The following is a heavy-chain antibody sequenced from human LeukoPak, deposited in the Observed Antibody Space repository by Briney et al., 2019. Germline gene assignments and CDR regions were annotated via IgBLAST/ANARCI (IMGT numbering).Heavy chain of an antibody. CDR3: ARRDGSYFSWFDY. Sequence: PSETLSLTCTVSGGSISSYYWSWIRQPPGKGLEWIGYIYYSGSTNYNPSLKSRVTISVDTSKNQFSLKLSSVTAADTAVCYCARRDGSYFSWFDYWGQGTLVTVSS. J-gene: IGHJ4*02. V-gene: IGHV4-59*08. D-gene: IGHD1-26*01. CDR2: IYYSGST. CDR1: GGSISSYY.